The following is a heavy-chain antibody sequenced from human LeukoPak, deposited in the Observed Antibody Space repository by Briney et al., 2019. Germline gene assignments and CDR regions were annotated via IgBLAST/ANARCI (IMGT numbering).Heavy chain of an antibody. CDR2: IRSKAYGGTT. CDR3: TRYQRDQLLPDY. D-gene: IGHD2-2*01. J-gene: IGHJ4*02. Sequence: GGSLRLSCTASGFTFGDYAMSWFRQAPGKGLEWVGFIRSKAYGGTTEYAASVKGRFTISRDDSKSIAYLQMNSLKTEDAAVYYCTRYQRDQLLPDYWGQGTLVTVSS. V-gene: IGHV3-49*03. CDR1: GFTFGDYA.